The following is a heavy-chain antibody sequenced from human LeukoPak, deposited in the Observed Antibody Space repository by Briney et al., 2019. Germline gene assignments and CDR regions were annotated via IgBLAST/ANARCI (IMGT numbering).Heavy chain of an antibody. V-gene: IGHV3-11*03. CDR3: ANAGLCDAFDI. CDR2: ISSSSSYT. Sequence: GGSLRLSCAASGFTFSNYYMSWIRQAPGKGLEWVSYISSSSSYTNYADSVKGRFTISRDNDKNSLYLQMNSLRAEDTAVYYCANAGLCDAFDICGQGTMVTVSS. CDR1: GFTFSNYY. J-gene: IGHJ3*02.